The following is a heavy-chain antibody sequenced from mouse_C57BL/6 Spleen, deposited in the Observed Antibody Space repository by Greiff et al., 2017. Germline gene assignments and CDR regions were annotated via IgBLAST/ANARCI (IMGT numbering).Heavy chain of an antibody. J-gene: IGHJ3*01. Sequence: QVQLKESGAELARPGASVKLSCKASGYTFTSYGISWVKQRTGQGLEWIGEIYPRSGNTYYNEKFKGKATLTADKSSSTAYMELRSLTSEDSAVYFCARSGTTVVAPRFAYWGQGTLVTVSA. D-gene: IGHD1-1*01. CDR2: IYPRSGNT. CDR3: ARSGTTVVAPRFAY. V-gene: IGHV1-81*01. CDR1: GYTFTSYG.